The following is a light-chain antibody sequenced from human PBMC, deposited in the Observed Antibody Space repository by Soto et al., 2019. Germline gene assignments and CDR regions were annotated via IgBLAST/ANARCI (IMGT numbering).Light chain of an antibody. CDR3: QQYGSSPYN. V-gene: IGKV3-20*01. CDR2: DAS. J-gene: IGKJ2*01. CDR1: QSVSSSY. Sequence: EIVLTQSPGTLSLSPGEIATLSCRASQSVSSSYLAWYQQKPGQAHRLLIYDASSRATGIPDRFSGSGSGTDFTLTISRLEPEDFAVYYCQQYGSSPYNFGQGTKLEIK.